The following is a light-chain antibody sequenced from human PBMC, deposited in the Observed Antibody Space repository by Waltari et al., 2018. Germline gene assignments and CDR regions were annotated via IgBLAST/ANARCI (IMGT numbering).Light chain of an antibody. CDR1: QSISSW. V-gene: IGKV1-5*03. Sequence: TCRASQSISSWLALYQQKPGKAPNLLVDKASSLERGVPSRFSGSGSGTEFTLTISSLQPDDFATYFCQQYNTDPLTFGGGTKVEIK. CDR2: KAS. CDR3: QQYNTDPLT. J-gene: IGKJ4*01.